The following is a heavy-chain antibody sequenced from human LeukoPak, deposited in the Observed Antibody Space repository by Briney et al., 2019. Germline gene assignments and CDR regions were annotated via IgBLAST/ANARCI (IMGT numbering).Heavy chain of an antibody. V-gene: IGHV3-21*01. Sequence: SGGSLRLSCAASGFPFSSYSMNWVRQAPGKGLEWVSSISSGTSFIYYADSVKGRFTISRDNAKNSLYLQMNSLRAEDTAVYYCARGTTALMDVWGKGTTVTVSS. CDR1: GFPFSSYS. CDR2: ISSGTSFI. J-gene: IGHJ6*03. D-gene: IGHD2-21*02. CDR3: ARGTTALMDV.